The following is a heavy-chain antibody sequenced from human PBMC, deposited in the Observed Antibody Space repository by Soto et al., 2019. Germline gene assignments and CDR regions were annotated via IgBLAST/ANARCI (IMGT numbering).Heavy chain of an antibody. Sequence: GSLRLSCAASGFTFSNAWMNWVRQAPGKGLEWIGEINHSGSTNYNPSPKSRVTISVDTSKNQFSLKLSSVTAADTAVYYCARGPDCTNGVCYLYYYYYMDVWGKGTTVTVSS. D-gene: IGHD2-8*01. CDR2: INHSGST. V-gene: IGHV4-34*01. J-gene: IGHJ6*03. CDR3: ARGPDCTNGVCYLYYYYYMDV. CDR1: GFTFSNAW.